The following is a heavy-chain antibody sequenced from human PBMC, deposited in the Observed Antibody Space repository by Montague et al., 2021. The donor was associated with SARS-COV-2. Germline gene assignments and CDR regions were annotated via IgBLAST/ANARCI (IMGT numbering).Heavy chain of an antibody. CDR3: ARGHQGVAMVVVVMVGAEYYFDY. J-gene: IGHJ4*02. Sequence: SETLSLTCAVYGGSFNDYYCSWIRQPPGKGLEWIGDINHGGITNYSPSLKSRVTISSDTFKNQFSLKMKSVTAADTANYYCARGHQGVAMVVVVMVGAEYYFDYWGQGRLVTVSS. D-gene: IGHD2-15*01. CDR2: INHGGIT. V-gene: IGHV4-34*01. CDR1: GGSFNDYY.